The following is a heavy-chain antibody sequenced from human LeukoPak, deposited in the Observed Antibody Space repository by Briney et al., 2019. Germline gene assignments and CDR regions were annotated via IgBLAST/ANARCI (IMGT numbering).Heavy chain of an antibody. V-gene: IGHV3-7*03. CDR2: IKQDGSTK. CDR3: ARIGYSSSSFDY. Sequence: PGGSLRLSCAACEFTFSRYWMSWVRQAPGKGLEWVANIKQDGSTKYYLDSVKGRLTVSRDNAKNSVFLQINSLRAEDTAIYYCARIGYSSSSFDYWGQGTLVTVSS. D-gene: IGHD6-6*01. J-gene: IGHJ4*02. CDR1: EFTFSRYW.